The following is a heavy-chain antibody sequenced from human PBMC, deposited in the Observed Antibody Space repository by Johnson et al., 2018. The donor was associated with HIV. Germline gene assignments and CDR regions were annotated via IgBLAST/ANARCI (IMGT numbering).Heavy chain of an antibody. J-gene: IGHJ3*02. D-gene: IGHD4-17*01. V-gene: IGHV3-30*14. Sequence: VQLVESGGGVVQPGRSLRLSCAASGFIFSSYAMHWVRRAPGKGLEWVAVISFDGSNTYYADSVKGRFTISRENAKNSLYLQLNILRAEDTAIYYCAKTDPTVIQEPFDIWGQGTMVTVSS. CDR1: GFIFSSYA. CDR3: AKTDPTVIQEPFDI. CDR2: ISFDGSNT.